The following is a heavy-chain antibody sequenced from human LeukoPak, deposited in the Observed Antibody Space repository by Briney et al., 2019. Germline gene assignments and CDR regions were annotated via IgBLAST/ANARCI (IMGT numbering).Heavy chain of an antibody. Sequence: KPSETLSLTCTVSGASLNSYYWSWIRQPAGKGLEWIGRIYSGGSTNYNPSLKSRVTLSVDTSKNQFSLRLSSLTVADTAVYYCATYSGYVPRYYYYYMDVWGKGTTVTVSS. V-gene: IGHV4-4*07. CDR1: GASLNSYY. CDR3: ATYSGYVPRYYYYYMDV. J-gene: IGHJ6*03. D-gene: IGHD5-12*01. CDR2: IYSGGST.